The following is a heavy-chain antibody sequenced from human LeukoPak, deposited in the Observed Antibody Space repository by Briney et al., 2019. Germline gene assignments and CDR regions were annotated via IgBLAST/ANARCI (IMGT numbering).Heavy chain of an antibody. CDR2: IYSGGST. CDR3: ARVGCSGGSCRVFDY. Sequence: GGSLRLSCAASGFTVSSNYMSWVRQAPGKGLEWVPVIYSGGSTYYADSVKGRFTISRDNSKNTLYLQMNSLRAEDTAVYYCARVGCSGGSCRVFDYWGQGTLVTVSS. J-gene: IGHJ4*02. D-gene: IGHD2-15*01. CDR1: GFTVSSNY. V-gene: IGHV3-53*01.